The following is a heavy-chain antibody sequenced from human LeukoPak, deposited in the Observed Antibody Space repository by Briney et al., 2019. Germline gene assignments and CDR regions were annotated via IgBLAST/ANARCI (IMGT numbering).Heavy chain of an antibody. J-gene: IGHJ5*02. CDR2: IIPILGIA. CDR1: GGTFSSYA. V-gene: IGHV1-69*04. Sequence: SVKVSCKASGGTFSSYAISWVRQAPGQGLEWMGRIIPILGIANYAQKFQGRVTITADTSTSTAYLELSPLTCADTAVYHCARVRVCSSTSRYNNWFDPWGQGTLVTVSP. CDR3: ARVRVCSSTSRYNNWFDP. D-gene: IGHD2-2*01.